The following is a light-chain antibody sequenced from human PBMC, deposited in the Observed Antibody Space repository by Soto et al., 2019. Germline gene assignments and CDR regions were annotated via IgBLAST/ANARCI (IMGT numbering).Light chain of an antibody. Sequence: DIVMTQSPLSLPVPPGEPASISCRSSQSLLHSNGYNYLDWYLQKPGQSPQLLIYLGSNRASGVPDRFSGSGSGTDFTLKISRVEAEDVGVYYCMQALQTPPWTFGQGTKVDIK. CDR1: QSLLHSNGYNY. CDR3: MQALQTPPWT. J-gene: IGKJ1*01. CDR2: LGS. V-gene: IGKV2-28*01.